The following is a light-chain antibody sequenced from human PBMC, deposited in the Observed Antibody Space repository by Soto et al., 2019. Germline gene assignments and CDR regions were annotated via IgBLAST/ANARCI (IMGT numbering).Light chain of an antibody. CDR3: QTWGSGIVL. CDR1: SGHSNYA. CDR2: LNSDGSH. J-gene: IGLJ2*01. Sequence: QSVLTQSPSASASLGASVKLTCTLSSGHSNYAIAWHQQQSEKGPRYLMKLNSDGSHSKGDGIPDRFSGSSSGAERYLTISGLQSEDEADYCCQTWGSGIVLFGGGTKLTVL. V-gene: IGLV4-69*01.